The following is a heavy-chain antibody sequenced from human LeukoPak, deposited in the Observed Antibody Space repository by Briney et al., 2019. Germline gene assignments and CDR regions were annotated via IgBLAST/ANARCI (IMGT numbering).Heavy chain of an antibody. CDR1: GGSISTSNYY. J-gene: IGHJ4*02. CDR3: ARVVYYDSSKHGTTYYFDY. CDR2: IYYSGST. V-gene: IGHV4-61*05. D-gene: IGHD3-22*01. Sequence: PSETLSLTCTVSGGSISTSNYYWGWIRQPPGKGLEWIGYIYYSGSTNYNPSLKSRVTISVDTSKNQFSLKLSSVTAADTAVYYCARVVYYDSSKHGTTYYFDYWGQGTLVTVSS.